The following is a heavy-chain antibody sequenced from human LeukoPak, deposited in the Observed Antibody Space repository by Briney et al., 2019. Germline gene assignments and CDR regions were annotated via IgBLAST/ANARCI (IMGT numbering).Heavy chain of an antibody. Sequence: SETLSLTCAVYGGSFSGYYWSWIRQPPGKGLEWIGEINHSGGTNYNPSLKSRVTISVDTSKNQFSLKLSSVTAADTAVYYCARSGFGDLYFDLWGRGTLVTVSS. V-gene: IGHV4-34*01. CDR2: INHSGGT. D-gene: IGHD3-3*01. J-gene: IGHJ2*01. CDR3: ARSGFGDLYFDL. CDR1: GGSFSGYY.